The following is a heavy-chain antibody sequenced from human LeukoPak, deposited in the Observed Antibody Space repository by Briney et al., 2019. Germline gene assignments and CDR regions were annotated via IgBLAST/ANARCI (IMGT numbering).Heavy chain of an antibody. CDR1: GVSISSYY. D-gene: IGHD3-10*01. J-gene: IGHJ4*02. V-gene: IGHV4-59*08. CDR3: ARHGMVRGVIIGEVDY. Sequence: WETLSLTCAVSGVSISSYYWSWIRQPPGKGLEWIGDIYYSGSTNYSPSLQSRVTISVDTSKNEFSLKLSSVTAADTAVYYCARHGMVRGVIIGEVDYWGQGTLVTVSS. CDR2: IYYSGST.